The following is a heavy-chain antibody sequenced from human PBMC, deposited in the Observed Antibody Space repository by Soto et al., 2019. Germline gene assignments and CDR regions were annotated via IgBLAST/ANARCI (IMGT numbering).Heavy chain of an antibody. V-gene: IGHV2-26*01. CDR2: IDSSGEK. CDR1: GLSITDSEMG. Sequence: QVTLKESGPVLVNPTEPLTLRCTVSGLSITDSEMGVSWIRQPPGQPLEWLAHIDSSGEKSSRTFLKSRLASSKDSSKSQIVLTMTNMDPADTATYYCARRHLAVAVSPWFDPWGQGIPVTVSS. D-gene: IGHD6-19*01. CDR3: ARRHLAVAVSPWFDP. J-gene: IGHJ5*02.